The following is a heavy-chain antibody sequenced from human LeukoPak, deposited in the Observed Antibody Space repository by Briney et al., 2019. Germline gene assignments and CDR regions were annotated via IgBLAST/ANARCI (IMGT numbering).Heavy chain of an antibody. Sequence: KTAGSLRLSCSASAFTFTNACMRWVRQAQGKGLEWVGRIKSKTDGGTTDYAAPVKGRFSISRDDSKNTLYLQMNSLKSEDTAVYYCQGGRFWGQGTLVTVSS. CDR2: IKSKTDGGTT. J-gene: IGHJ4*02. V-gene: IGHV3-15*01. D-gene: IGHD1-26*01. CDR3: QGGRF. CDR1: AFTFTNAC.